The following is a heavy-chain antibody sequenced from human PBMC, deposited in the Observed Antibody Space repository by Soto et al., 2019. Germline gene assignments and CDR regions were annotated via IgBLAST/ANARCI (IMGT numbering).Heavy chain of an antibody. CDR1: GLSLTTTGVG. J-gene: IGHJ6*02. V-gene: IGHV2-5*02. D-gene: IGHD2-21*02. CDR2: IYWDDDK. Sequence: PTPVNPTQTLTLTCTFSGLSLTTTGVGVGWIRQPPGKALEWLALIYWDDDKRYSPSLKSRLTITKDTSKNQVVLTMTNMDPVDTATYYCVQSRCGGDCLQSYSSHSYYGLDVWGQGTTVTVSS. CDR3: VQSRCGGDCLQSYSSHSYYGLDV.